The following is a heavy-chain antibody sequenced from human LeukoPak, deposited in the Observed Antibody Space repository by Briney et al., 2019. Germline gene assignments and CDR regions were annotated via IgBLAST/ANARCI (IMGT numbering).Heavy chain of an antibody. V-gene: IGHV3-30*18. D-gene: IGHD6-13*01. CDR3: AKDAGFKF. Sequence: PGGSLRLSCAASGFTFSSYGMHWVRQAPGKGLEWVAVISYDGSNKYYADSVKGRFTISRDNSKNTLYLQMNSLRAEDTAVYYCAKDAGFKFWGQGTLVTVSS. J-gene: IGHJ4*02. CDR2: ISYDGSNK. CDR1: GFTFSSYG.